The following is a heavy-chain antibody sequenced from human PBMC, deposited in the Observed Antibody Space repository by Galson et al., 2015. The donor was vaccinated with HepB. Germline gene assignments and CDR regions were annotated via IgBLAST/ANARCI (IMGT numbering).Heavy chain of an antibody. Sequence: SETLSLTCAVHGGSLSGYYWSWIRQPPGKGLEWIGEINQSGGTNYSPSLKSRVTISLDTSENQFSLKLTSVTAADAAVYYCARDYGDYFVYGRHKNAAFDIWGQGTMVTVSS. CDR2: INQSGGT. D-gene: IGHD2/OR15-2a*01. CDR1: GGSLSGYY. J-gene: IGHJ3*02. CDR3: ARDYGDYFVYGRHKNAAFDI. V-gene: IGHV4-34*01.